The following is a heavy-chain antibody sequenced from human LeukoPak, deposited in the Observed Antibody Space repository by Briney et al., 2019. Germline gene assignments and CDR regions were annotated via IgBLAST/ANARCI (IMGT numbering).Heavy chain of an antibody. CDR2: IFPSGGEI. Sequence: GGSLRPSCAASGFTFSTFAMIWVRQPPGKGLEWVSSIFPSGGEIHYADSVRGRFTISRDNSKSTLSLQMNSLRAEDTAIYYCATYRQVLLPFESWGQGTLVTVSS. CDR1: GFTFSTFA. J-gene: IGHJ4*02. V-gene: IGHV3-23*01. D-gene: IGHD2-8*02. CDR3: ATYRQVLLPFES.